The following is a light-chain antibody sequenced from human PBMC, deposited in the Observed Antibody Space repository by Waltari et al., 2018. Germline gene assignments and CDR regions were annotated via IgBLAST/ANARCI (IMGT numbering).Light chain of an antibody. CDR2: EGS. Sequence: QSALTQPASVSGSPGQSITISCTGTSSDVGNYNLVSWYQQHPGKAPKAMIYEGSKRPSGISNRFSGSKSGNTASLTITGLQAEDEADYYCCSYAGRDTSVFGGGTKLTVL. V-gene: IGLV2-23*01. CDR3: CSYAGRDTSV. CDR1: SSDVGNYNL. J-gene: IGLJ3*02.